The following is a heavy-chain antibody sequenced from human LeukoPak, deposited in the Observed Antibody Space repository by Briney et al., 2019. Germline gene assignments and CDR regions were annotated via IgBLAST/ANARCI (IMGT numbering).Heavy chain of an antibody. J-gene: IGHJ4*02. CDR1: GFTFSGYW. CDR2: IKQDGSEK. D-gene: IGHD3-22*01. V-gene: IGHV3-7*01. Sequence: PGGSLRLSCAASGFTFSGYWMSWVRQAPGKGLEWVANIKQDGSEKYYVDSVKGRFTISRDNGKNTLYLQMNSLRAEDTAVYYCARGSTYYDSSGQVPFDYWGQGTLVTVSS. CDR3: ARGSTYYDSSGQVPFDY.